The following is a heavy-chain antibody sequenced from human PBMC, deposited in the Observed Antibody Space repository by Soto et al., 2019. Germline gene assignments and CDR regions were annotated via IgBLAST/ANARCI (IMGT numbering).Heavy chain of an antibody. CDR2: ISYDGSNK. D-gene: IGHD1-7*01. CDR1: GFTFSSYG. CDR3: AKDQGRWNYGAFDT. J-gene: IGHJ3*02. V-gene: IGHV3-30*18. Sequence: XGSLILSCAASGFTFSSYGMHWVRQAPGKGLDWVAVISYDGSNKYYADSVKGRFTISRDNSKNTLYLQMNSLRAEDTAVYYCAKDQGRWNYGAFDTWGQGKMVTVSS.